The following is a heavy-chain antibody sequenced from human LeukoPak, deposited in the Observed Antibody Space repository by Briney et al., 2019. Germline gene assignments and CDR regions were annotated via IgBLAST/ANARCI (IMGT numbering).Heavy chain of an antibody. J-gene: IGHJ6*03. CDR3: ARLGRRYYYMDV. CDR1: GGSISTYY. V-gene: IGHV4-59*01. CDR2: IYYSGST. D-gene: IGHD3-16*01. Sequence: SETLSLTCTISGGSISTYYWSWIRQPPGKGLEGIGYIYYSGSTNYNPSLKSRVTISVDTSKNQFSLRLSSVTAADTAVYCCARLGRRYYYMDVWGKGTTVTVSS.